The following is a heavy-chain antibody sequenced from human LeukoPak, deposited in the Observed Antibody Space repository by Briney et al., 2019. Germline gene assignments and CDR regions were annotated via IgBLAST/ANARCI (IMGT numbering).Heavy chain of an antibody. CDR1: GFTFSSYS. CDR3: TTLYGDSLDY. CDR2: ISSSSSYI. J-gene: IGHJ4*02. Sequence: GGSLRLSCAASGFTFSSYSMNWVRQAPGKGLEWVSSISSSSSYIYYADSVKGRFTISRDNAKNTLYLQMNSLRAEDTAVYYCTTLYGDSLDYWGQGTLVTVSS. D-gene: IGHD2-21*02. V-gene: IGHV3-21*01.